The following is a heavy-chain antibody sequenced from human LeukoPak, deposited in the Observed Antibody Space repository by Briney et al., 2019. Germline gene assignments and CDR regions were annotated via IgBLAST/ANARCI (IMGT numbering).Heavy chain of an antibody. D-gene: IGHD3-22*01. CDR1: GGSFSGYY. V-gene: IGHV4-34*01. CDR3: ARASYYYDSSGYYPYYFDY. CDR2: INHSGST. Sequence: SETLSLTCAVDGGSFSGYYWSWIRQPPGKGLEWIGEINHSGSTNSNPSLKSRVTISVDTSKNQFSLKLSSVTAADTAVYYCARASYYYDSSGYYPYYFDYWGQGTLVTVSS. J-gene: IGHJ4*02.